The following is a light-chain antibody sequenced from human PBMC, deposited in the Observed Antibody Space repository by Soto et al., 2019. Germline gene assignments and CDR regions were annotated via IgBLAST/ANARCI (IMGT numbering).Light chain of an antibody. V-gene: IGLV2-14*01. Sequence: QSALTQPASVSGSPGQSITISCTGTSSDVGGYNYVSWYQQHPGKAPKLMIYDVSNRPSGVSNRFSGSKSGNTASLTISGLQSEDEADYYCSSHTSSSTPVVFGGGPKLTVL. CDR2: DVS. CDR1: SSDVGGYNY. J-gene: IGLJ2*01. CDR3: SSHTSSSTPVV.